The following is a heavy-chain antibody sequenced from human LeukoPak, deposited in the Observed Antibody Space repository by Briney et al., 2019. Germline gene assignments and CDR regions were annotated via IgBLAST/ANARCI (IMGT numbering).Heavy chain of an antibody. CDR2: ISSSSSTI. J-gene: IGHJ4*02. Sequence: PGGSLRLSCAASGFTFSSYSMNWVRQAPGKGLEWVSYISSSSSTIYYADSVKGRFTISRDNAKNSLYLQMNSLRAEDTAVYYCARGSGLFGYWGRGTLVTVSS. CDR3: ARGSGLFGY. D-gene: IGHD7-27*01. V-gene: IGHV3-48*01. CDR1: GFTFSSYS.